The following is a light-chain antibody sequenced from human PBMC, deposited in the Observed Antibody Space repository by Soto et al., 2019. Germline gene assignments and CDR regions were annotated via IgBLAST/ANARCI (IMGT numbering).Light chain of an antibody. V-gene: IGKV3-20*01. CDR2: GAS. CDR3: QQYGRSSRT. CDR1: QSVSSNY. Sequence: EIVLTQSPGTLSLSPGDRATLSCRASQSVSSNYLAWYQQTPGQAPRLLIYGASSRATGIPDRFSGSGSGTDSTLTISRLEPEDFPVYYCQQYGRSSRTFGQGTKVEIK. J-gene: IGKJ1*01.